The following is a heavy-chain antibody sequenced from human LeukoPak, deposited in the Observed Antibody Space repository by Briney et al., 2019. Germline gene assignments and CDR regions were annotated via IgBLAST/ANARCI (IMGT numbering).Heavy chain of an antibody. V-gene: IGHV3-30-3*01. CDR3: ARGYCSSTSCRRDFDY. CDR1: GFTFSNYT. J-gene: IGHJ4*02. Sequence: GGSLRLSCAASGFTFSNYTIHWVRQAPGKGLERVAIISYDGNKKYYADSVKGRFTISRDNSKNTLYLQMNSLRVDDTAVYYCARGYCSSTSCRRDFDYWGQETLVTVSS. CDR2: ISYDGNKK. D-gene: IGHD2-2*01.